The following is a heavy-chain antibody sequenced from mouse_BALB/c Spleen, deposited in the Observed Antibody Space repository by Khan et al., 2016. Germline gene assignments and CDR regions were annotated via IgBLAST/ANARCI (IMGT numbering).Heavy chain of an antibody. CDR1: GFSLTNYG. CDR2: MWSGGST. D-gene: IGHD4-1*01. V-gene: IGHV2-2*02. J-gene: IGHJ2*01. CDR3: ARNWEGWYLDY. Sequence: QVQLKQSGPGLVQPSQSLSITCTVSGFSLTNYGVHWVRQSPGKGLEWLGVMWSGGSTDYNAAFKYRLSIYKDSSKSQVFFIMNSLQANDTARCYCARNWEGWYLDYWGQGTTLTVSS.